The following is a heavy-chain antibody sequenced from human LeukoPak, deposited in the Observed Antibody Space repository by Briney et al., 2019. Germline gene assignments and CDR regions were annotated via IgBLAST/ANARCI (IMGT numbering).Heavy chain of an antibody. CDR2: IYYSGNT. Sequence: SETLSLTCTVSGGSISSSNYYWSWIRQPPGKGLEWIGYIYYSGNTYYNPSLKSRITISVDTSKNQFSLKLSSVTAADTAVYYCASRITIFGEFDYWGQGTLVTVSS. D-gene: IGHD3-3*01. CDR1: GGSISSSNYY. CDR3: ASRITIFGEFDY. J-gene: IGHJ4*02. V-gene: IGHV4-30-4*01.